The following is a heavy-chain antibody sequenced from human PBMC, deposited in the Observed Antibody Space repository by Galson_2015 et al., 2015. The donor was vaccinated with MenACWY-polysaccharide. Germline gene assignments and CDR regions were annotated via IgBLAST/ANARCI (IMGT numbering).Heavy chain of an antibody. CDR2: ISYDGSDK. Sequence: SLRLSCAASGFTFSSYGMHWVRQAPGKGLEWVAVISYDGSDKYYADSVKGRITISRDNSKDTLYLQINSLRAEDTALYYCVKSDRDYDDSYNWFDPWGQGTLVTVSS. CDR3: VKSDRDYDDSYNWFDP. CDR1: GFTFSSYG. J-gene: IGHJ5*02. V-gene: IGHV3-30*18. D-gene: IGHD4-17*01.